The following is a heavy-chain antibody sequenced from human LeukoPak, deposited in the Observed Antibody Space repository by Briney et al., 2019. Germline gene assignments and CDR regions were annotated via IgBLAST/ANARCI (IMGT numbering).Heavy chain of an antibody. D-gene: IGHD6-6*01. Sequence: RPGGSLRLSCAASGFTFSSFWMSWVRQAPGKGLEWVANVKQDGSEKYYVDSVKGRFTISRDNAENSLYLQMNSLRVEDTAVYYCARGGSSRFEYWAQGTLVTVSS. J-gene: IGHJ4*02. V-gene: IGHV3-7*04. CDR1: GFTFSSFW. CDR2: VKQDGSEK. CDR3: ARGGSSRFEY.